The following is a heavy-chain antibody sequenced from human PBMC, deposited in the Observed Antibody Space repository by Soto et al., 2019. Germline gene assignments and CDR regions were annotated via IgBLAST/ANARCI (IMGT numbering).Heavy chain of an antibody. V-gene: IGHV1-18*01. J-gene: IGHJ6*03. D-gene: IGHD3-10*01. CDR1: GYTLTSYG. CDR2: ISAYNGDT. Sequence: ASVKVSCKASGYTLTSYGISWVRQAPGQGLEWMGWISAYNGDTNYAQKLQGRVTMTTDTSTSTAYMELRSLRSDDTAVYYCARGYSNSVTYYQTYMDVWGKGTTVTVSS. CDR3: ARGYSNSVTYYQTYMDV.